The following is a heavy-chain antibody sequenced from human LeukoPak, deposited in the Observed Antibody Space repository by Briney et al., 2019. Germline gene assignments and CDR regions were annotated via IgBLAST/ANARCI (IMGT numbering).Heavy chain of an antibody. Sequence: GGSLRLSGAASGFTFSSYAMSWVRQAPGKGLEWVSAISGSGGSTYYADSVKGRFTISRDNSKNTLYLQMNSLRAEDTAVYYCAKELSFDFWSGYYNYWGQGTLVTVSS. J-gene: IGHJ4*02. CDR2: ISGSGGST. D-gene: IGHD3-3*01. V-gene: IGHV3-23*01. CDR3: AKELSFDFWSGYYNY. CDR1: GFTFSSYA.